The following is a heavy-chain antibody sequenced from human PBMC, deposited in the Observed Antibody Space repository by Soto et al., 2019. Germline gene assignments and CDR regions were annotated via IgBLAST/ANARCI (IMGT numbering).Heavy chain of an antibody. J-gene: IGHJ6*02. CDR2: IIPILGIA. CDR1: GYTFTSYT. V-gene: IGHV1-69*02. CDR3: ASGTYYYDPYGMDV. Sequence: SVKVSCKASGYTFTSYTISWVRQAPGQGLEWMGRIIPILGIANYAQKFQGRVTITADKSTSTAYMELSSLRSEDTAVYYCASGTYYYDPYGMDVWGQGTTVTVAS.